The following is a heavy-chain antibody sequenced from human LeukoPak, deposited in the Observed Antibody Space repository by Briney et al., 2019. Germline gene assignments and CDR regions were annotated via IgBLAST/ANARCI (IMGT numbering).Heavy chain of an antibody. V-gene: IGHV3-23*01. CDR3: AKLTTELQNGVYYYYGMDV. Sequence: GGSLRLSCAASGFTFSSYAMSWVRQAPGKGLEWVSAISGSGGSTYYADSVKGRFTISRDNSKNTLYLQMNSLRAEDTAVYYCAKLTTELQNGVYYYYGMDVWGQGTTVTVSS. J-gene: IGHJ6*02. CDR2: ISGSGGST. CDR1: GFTFSSYA. D-gene: IGHD1-26*01.